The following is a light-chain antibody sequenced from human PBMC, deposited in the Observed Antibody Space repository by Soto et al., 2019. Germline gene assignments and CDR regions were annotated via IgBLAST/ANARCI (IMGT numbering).Light chain of an antibody. CDR2: EVN. CDR3: SSYTSSSTPLYV. J-gene: IGLJ1*01. V-gene: IGLV2-14*01. CDR1: SSDVGGYDY. Sequence: QSVLTQPASVSGSPGQSITISCTGTSSDVGGYDYVSWYQLHPGKAPKLMVFEVNNRPSGVSYRFSGSKSGNTASLTISGLQAEDEADYYCSSYTSSSTPLYVFGTGTKVT.